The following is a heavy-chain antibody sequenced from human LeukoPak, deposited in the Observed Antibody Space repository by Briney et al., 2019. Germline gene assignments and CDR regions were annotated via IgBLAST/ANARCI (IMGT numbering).Heavy chain of an antibody. CDR1: GGTFSSYA. CDR3: AREGRIVGATTHYYMDV. D-gene: IGHD1-26*01. CDR2: IIPIFGTA. J-gene: IGHJ6*03. Sequence: ASVEVSCKASGGTFSSYAISWVRQAPGQGLEWMGGIIPIFGTANYAQKFQGRVTITADESTSTAYMELSSLRSEDTAVYYCAREGRIVGATTHYYMDVWGKGTTVTVSS. V-gene: IGHV1-69*13.